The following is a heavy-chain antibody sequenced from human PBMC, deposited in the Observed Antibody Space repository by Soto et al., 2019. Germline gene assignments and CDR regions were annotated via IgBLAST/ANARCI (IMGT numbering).Heavy chain of an antibody. CDR2: IYYSGST. CDR1: GGSISSSSYY. D-gene: IGHD2-15*01. V-gene: IGHV4-39*01. Sequence: QLQLQESGPGLVKPSETLSLTCTVSGGSISSSSYYWGWIRQPPGKGLEWIGSIYYSGSTYYNPSLKSRVTIAVDTSKDQFSLKLSSVTAADTAVYYCARHFRVVVVAATPLLCWFDPWGQGTLVTVSS. CDR3: ARHFRVVVVAATPLLCWFDP. J-gene: IGHJ5*02.